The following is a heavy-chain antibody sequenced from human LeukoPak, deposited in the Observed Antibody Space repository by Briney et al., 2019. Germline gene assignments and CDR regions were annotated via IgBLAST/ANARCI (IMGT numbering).Heavy chain of an antibody. D-gene: IGHD2-2*01. V-gene: IGHV4-61*01. CDR1: GGSVSSGSYY. Sequence: SETLSLTCTVSGGSVSSGSYYWSWIRQPPGKELEWIGYIYYSGSTNYNPSLKSRVTISVDTSKNQFSLKLSSVTAADTAVYYCAQGQLVPAAMMGYYYYGMDVWGQGTTVIVSS. CDR2: IYYSGST. J-gene: IGHJ6*02. CDR3: AQGQLVPAAMMGYYYYGMDV.